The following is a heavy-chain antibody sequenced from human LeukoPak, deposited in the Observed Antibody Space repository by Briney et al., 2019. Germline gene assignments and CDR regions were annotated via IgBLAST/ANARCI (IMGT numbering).Heavy chain of an antibody. V-gene: IGHV3-7*01. CDR1: GFTFSSYA. D-gene: IGHD5-24*01. Sequence: GGSLRLSCAASGFTFSSYAMSWVRQAPGKGLEWVANIKQDGSEKYYVESVKGRFSISRDNAKNSLFLQMNTLRVDDTAIYYCARDGDGYKSTPFDYWGQGTLVTVSS. CDR3: ARDGDGYKSTPFDY. J-gene: IGHJ4*02. CDR2: IKQDGSEK.